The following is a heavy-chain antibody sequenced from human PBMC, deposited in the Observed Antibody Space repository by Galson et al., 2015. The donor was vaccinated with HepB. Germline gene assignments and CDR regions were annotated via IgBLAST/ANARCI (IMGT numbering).Heavy chain of an antibody. CDR1: GFTFSTYH. CDR3: ARDLDRSGYYGGFFDY. V-gene: IGHV3-21*01. CDR2: ISGDSSYI. Sequence: SLRLSCAASGFTFSTYHLNWVRQAPGKGLEWVSSISGDSSYIHYADSLKGRFTISRDNAKNSLYLQMNSLRVEDTAVYYCARDLDRSGYYGGFFDYWGQGTLVTVSS. D-gene: IGHD3-22*01. J-gene: IGHJ4*02.